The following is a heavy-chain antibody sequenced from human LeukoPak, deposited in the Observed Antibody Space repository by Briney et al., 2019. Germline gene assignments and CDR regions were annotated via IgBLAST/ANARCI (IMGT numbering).Heavy chain of an antibody. CDR2: IDPSDSYT. CDR1: GYSFTSYW. J-gene: IGHJ4*02. Sequence: GESLRISCKGSGYSFTSYWISWLRQMPGKGREGMGRIDPSDSYTNYSPSFQGHVTISADKSISTAYLQWSSLKASDTAMYYCARLGYCSSTTCYTPDYWGQGTLVTVSS. V-gene: IGHV5-10-1*01. CDR3: ARLGYCSSTTCYTPDY. D-gene: IGHD2-2*02.